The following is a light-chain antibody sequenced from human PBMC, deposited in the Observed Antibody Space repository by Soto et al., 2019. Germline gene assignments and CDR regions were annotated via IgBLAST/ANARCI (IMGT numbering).Light chain of an antibody. J-gene: IGKJ1*01. CDR1: QGISNY. Sequence: DIQMTQSPSSLSASVGDRVTITCRARQGISNYLAWYQQKPGKVPKLLIYAASTLQSGVPSRFSGSGSGTDFTLTISSLQPEDVATYYCKKHNSAPWTFDQGTNVEIK. V-gene: IGKV1-27*01. CDR2: AAS. CDR3: KKHNSAPWT.